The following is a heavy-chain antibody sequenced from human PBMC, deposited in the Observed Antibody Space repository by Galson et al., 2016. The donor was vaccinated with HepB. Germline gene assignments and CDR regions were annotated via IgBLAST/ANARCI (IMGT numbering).Heavy chain of an antibody. V-gene: IGHV4-4*02. J-gene: IGHJ5*02. D-gene: IGHD2-15*01. CDR3: ARVVVAATNWFDA. Sequence: SETLSLTCVVSGGFINSTNWWSWVRQTPGKGLEWIGEIYHTETINHSPSFTGRYGMSIDKSKSEFSLKLNSMTAADTGVYYCARVVVAATNWFDAWGQGTLVTVSS. CDR1: GGFINSTNW. CDR2: IYHTETI.